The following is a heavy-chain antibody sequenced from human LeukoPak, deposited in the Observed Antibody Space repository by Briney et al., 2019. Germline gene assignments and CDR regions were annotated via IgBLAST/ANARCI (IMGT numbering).Heavy chain of an antibody. D-gene: IGHD3-10*01. CDR3: ARALRAFGSGSYYDY. V-gene: IGHV4-4*02. Sequence: PSETLSLTCDVSGDSITGPNWWSWVRQPPGKGLQWIGEIYHSGSTSYNPSLKSRVTIAVDKSKNQFSLKLSSVTAADTAVYYCARALRAFGSGSYYDYWGQGTLVTVSS. J-gene: IGHJ4*02. CDR1: GDSITGPNW. CDR2: IYHSGST.